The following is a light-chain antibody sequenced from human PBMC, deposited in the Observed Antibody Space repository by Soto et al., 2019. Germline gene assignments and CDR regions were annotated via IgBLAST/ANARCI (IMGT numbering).Light chain of an antibody. J-gene: IGKJ1*01. CDR3: QHYGASPWT. Sequence: IVLTQSPATLSLSPGKRATLSCRASQSVSSSYLAWYQQKPGQAPRVLIYRASIRATGISDRFSGSGSGTDFTLTISRLEPEDFAVYYCQHYGASPWTFGQGTKVDIK. V-gene: IGKV3-20*01. CDR1: QSVSSSY. CDR2: RAS.